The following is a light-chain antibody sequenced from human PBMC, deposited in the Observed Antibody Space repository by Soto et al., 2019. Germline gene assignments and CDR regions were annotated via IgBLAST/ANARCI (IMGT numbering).Light chain of an antibody. Sequence: QSVLTQPPSVSGAPGQRVTISCTGSSSNIGAGHDVHWYQQLPGTAPKLLMYGNSNRPSGVPDRFSGSKSGTSASLAITGLQVEDEADYYCQSYDSSLSGWVFGGGTKVTVL. J-gene: IGLJ3*02. CDR3: QSYDSSLSGWV. CDR2: GNS. V-gene: IGLV1-40*01. CDR1: SSNIGAGHD.